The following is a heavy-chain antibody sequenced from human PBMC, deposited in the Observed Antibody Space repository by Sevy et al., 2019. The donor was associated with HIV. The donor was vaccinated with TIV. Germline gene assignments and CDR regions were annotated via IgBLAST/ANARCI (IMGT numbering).Heavy chain of an antibody. Sequence: GGSLRLSCAASGFTFSNYAMNWVRQAPGKGLEWVSHINSDGSKTGYADSVKGRFTISRDNAKNTLYLQMNSLRAEDTAVYYCARDKSATAVDYWGQGTLVTVSS. CDR2: INSDGSKT. D-gene: IGHD6-25*01. V-gene: IGHV3-74*01. CDR3: ARDKSATAVDY. J-gene: IGHJ4*02. CDR1: GFTFSNYA.